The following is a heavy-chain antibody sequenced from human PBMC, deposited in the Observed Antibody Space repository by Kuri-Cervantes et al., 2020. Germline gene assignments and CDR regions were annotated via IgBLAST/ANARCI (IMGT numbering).Heavy chain of an antibody. CDR1: GGSISSGGYY. CDR3: ARDRAWYGSGSFFDI. CDR2: IYYSGST. J-gene: IGHJ3*02. V-gene: IGHV4-31*03. D-gene: IGHD3-10*01. Sequence: SETLSLTCTVSGGSISSGGYYWSWIRQHPGKGLEWIGYIYYSGSTYYNPSLKSRVTISVDTSKNQFSLKLSSVTAADTAVYYCARDRAWYGSGSFFDIWGQGTMVTVSS.